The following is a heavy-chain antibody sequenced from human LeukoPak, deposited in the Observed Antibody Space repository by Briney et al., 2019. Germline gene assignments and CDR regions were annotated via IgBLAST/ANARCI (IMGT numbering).Heavy chain of an antibody. CDR3: ARVFLGWFGESSHYYAVDV. Sequence: PSETLSLTCALYDGSLSGYYWTWIRQTPGKGLEWIGEINHYRSSTYNPSLKSRATISLDTSKKQFSLNLSSVTATDTAVYYCARVFLGWFGESSHYYAVDVWGQGTTVTVSS. J-gene: IGHJ6*02. CDR2: INHYRSS. V-gene: IGHV4-34*01. D-gene: IGHD3-10*01. CDR1: DGSLSGYY.